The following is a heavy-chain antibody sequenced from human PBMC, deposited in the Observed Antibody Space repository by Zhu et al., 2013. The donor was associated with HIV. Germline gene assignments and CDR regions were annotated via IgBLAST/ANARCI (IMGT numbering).Heavy chain of an antibody. D-gene: IGHD5-12*01. CDR3: ARVKDIVATILTYGMDV. V-gene: IGHV1-69*13. CDR1: GYTFTSYG. J-gene: IGHJ6*02. CDR2: IIPIFGTA. Sequence: QVQLVQSGAEVKKPGASVKVSCKASGYTFTSYGISWVRQAPGQGLEWMGGIIPIFGTANYAQKFQGRVTITADESTSTAYMELSSLRSEDTAVYYCARVKDIVATILTYGMDVWGQGTTVTVSS.